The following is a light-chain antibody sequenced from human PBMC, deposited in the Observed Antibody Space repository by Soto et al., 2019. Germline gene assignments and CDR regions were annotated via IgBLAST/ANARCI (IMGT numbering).Light chain of an antibody. Sequence: DIQLTQSPSFLSASVGDRVSITCRASQGISSYLAWYQQIPGKAPKLLIYAASTLEGGVPSRFSGSGSGSEFTLTISSLQPEDFATYYCQQLNSYPITFGQGTRLEIK. CDR2: AAS. CDR1: QGISSY. CDR3: QQLNSYPIT. V-gene: IGKV1-9*01. J-gene: IGKJ5*01.